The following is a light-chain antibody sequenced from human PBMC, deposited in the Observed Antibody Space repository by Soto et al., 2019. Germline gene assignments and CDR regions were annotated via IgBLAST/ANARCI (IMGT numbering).Light chain of an antibody. Sequence: EIVMTQSPATLSVSPGERATLSCRASQSVSSNLAWYQQKPGQAPRLLIYDASTRATGVPARFSGSGSATDFTLTISSLQSEDFAVFYCHQYNNWPSTFGQGTMVEIK. J-gene: IGKJ1*01. V-gene: IGKV3-15*01. CDR1: QSVSSN. CDR3: HQYNNWPST. CDR2: DAS.